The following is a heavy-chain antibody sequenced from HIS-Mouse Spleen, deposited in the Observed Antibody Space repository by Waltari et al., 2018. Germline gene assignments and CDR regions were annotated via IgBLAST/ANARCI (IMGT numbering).Heavy chain of an antibody. V-gene: IGHV3-9*01. CDR1: GFTFDDYD. CDR2: ISWNSGSI. D-gene: IGHD6-13*01. J-gene: IGHJ4*02. Sequence: EVQLVESGGGLVQPGRSLRLSCAASGFTFDDYDMHWVRQDPGKGLEWVSGISWNSGSIGYADSVKGRFTISRDNAKNSLYLQMNSLRAEDTALYYCAKDRSSSWYYFDYWGQGTLVTVSS. CDR3: AKDRSSSWYYFDY.